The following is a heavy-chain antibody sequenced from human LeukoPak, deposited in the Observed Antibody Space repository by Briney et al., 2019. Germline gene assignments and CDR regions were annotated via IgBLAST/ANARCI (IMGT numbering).Heavy chain of an antibody. J-gene: IGHJ6*04. D-gene: IGHD3-9*01. CDR3: ARSRGYDIPDWMGLDV. CDR1: GGTFSSYA. V-gene: IGHV1-69*01. Sequence: SVKVSCKASGGTFSSYAISWVRQAPGQGLEWMGGIIPIFGTANYAQKFQGRVTITADESTSTAYMELSSLRSEDTAVYYCARSRGYDIPDWMGLDVRGKGTTVTVSS. CDR2: IIPIFGTA.